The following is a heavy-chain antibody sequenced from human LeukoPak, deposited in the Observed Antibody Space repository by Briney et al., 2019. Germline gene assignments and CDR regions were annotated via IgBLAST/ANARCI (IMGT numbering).Heavy chain of an antibody. V-gene: IGHV1-69*06. CDR1: GGTFSSYA. CDR3: ARVHDYGSLRVYFDY. CDR2: IIPIFGTA. D-gene: IGHD4-17*01. Sequence: VASVKVSCKASGGTFSSYAISWVRQAPGQGLEWMGGIIPIFGTANYAQKFQGRVTITADKSTSTAYMELSSLRSEDTAVYYCARVHDYGSLRVYFDYWGQGTLVTVSS. J-gene: IGHJ4*02.